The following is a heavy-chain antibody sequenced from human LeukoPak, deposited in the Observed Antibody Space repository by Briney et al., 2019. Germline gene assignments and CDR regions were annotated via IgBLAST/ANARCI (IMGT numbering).Heavy chain of an antibody. CDR1: GGSISSSSYY. CDR2: IYYGGST. J-gene: IGHJ4*02. D-gene: IGHD1-26*01. Sequence: SETLSLTCTVSGGSISSSSYYWGWIRQPPGKGLEWIGSIYYGGSTYYNPPLKSRVTISVDTSKNQFSLKLSSVTAADTAVYYCARDSGSSTFDYWGQGTLVTVSS. CDR3: ARDSGSSTFDY. V-gene: IGHV4-39*07.